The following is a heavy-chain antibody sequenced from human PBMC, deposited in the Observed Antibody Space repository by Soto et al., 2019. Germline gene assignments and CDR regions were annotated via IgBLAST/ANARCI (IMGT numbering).Heavy chain of an antibody. V-gene: IGHV3-48*03. CDR2: ISGIGPSI. Sequence: ESGGGLVQPGGSLRLSCIASGFVFRSYEMYWVRQAPGKGLEWVSYISGIGPSIYYADSVKGRFTVSRDNANNSLSLQMNSLRADDTSMYFCARGRSGTYRTIDSWGQGTLVIVSS. CDR1: GFVFRSYE. CDR3: ARGRSGTYRTIDS. J-gene: IGHJ4*02. D-gene: IGHD1-26*01.